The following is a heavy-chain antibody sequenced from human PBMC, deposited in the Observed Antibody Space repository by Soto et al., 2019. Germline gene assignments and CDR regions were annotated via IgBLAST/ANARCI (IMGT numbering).Heavy chain of an antibody. CDR1: GFTFSHYG. J-gene: IGHJ4*02. CDR3: ARYSGKYQGPIDY. CDR2: ISYDGSNK. D-gene: IGHD1-26*01. Sequence: QVQLVESGGGVVRPGRSLRLSCAASGFTFSHYGIHWVRQAPGKGLEWLAVISYDGSNKHYADSVKGRFTVSRDNSKNTLYLQMTSLRAEDTAVYFCARYSGKYQGPIDYWGQGTLVTVSS. V-gene: IGHV3-30*03.